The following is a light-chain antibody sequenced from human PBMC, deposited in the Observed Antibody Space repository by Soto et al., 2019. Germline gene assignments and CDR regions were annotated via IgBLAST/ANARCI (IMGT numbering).Light chain of an antibody. V-gene: IGKV3D-15*01. CDR1: QRVSRD. J-gene: IGKJ4*01. CDR2: DTS. Sequence: EIVLTQSPATPSVSPGERVTLSCRGSQRVSRDLAWYQQKPGQAPRLLIYDTSTRATGVPARFSGSGSGTEFTLTIRDLQSEDFAVYYCQQYNQWPPLTCGGGTKGDIK. CDR3: QQYNQWPPLT.